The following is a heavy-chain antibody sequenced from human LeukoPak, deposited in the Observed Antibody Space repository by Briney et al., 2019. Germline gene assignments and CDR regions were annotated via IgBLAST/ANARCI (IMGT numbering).Heavy chain of an antibody. CDR3: ARDGYNYGSGRKYNWCDP. D-gene: IGHD3-10*01. J-gene: IGHJ5*02. Sequence: SETLSLTCTVHGGSITSYYWSWIRQPPGKGLEWIGYIYYSGSTNYNPSLESRVTKSVDTSTNQFSLKLSSVTAADTAVYYCARDGYNYGSGRKYNWCDPWGQGTLVTVSS. CDR2: IYYSGST. V-gene: IGHV4-59*12. CDR1: GGSITSYY.